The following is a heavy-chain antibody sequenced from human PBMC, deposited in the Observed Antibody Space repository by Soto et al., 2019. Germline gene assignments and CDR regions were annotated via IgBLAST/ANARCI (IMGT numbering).Heavy chain of an antibody. V-gene: IGHV4-30-4*01. CDR1: GGSISSGDYY. J-gene: IGHJ3*02. CDR2: IYYSGST. D-gene: IGHD6-19*01. Sequence: SETLSLTCTVSGGSISSGDYYWSWIRQPPGKGLEWIGYIYYSGSTYYNPSLKSRVTISVDTSKNQFSLKLSSVTAADTSVYYCAHYRSGRASDIWGEGTMLSVSS. CDR3: AHYRSGRASDI.